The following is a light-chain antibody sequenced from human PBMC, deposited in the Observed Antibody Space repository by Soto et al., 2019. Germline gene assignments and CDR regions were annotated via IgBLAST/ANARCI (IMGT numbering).Light chain of an antibody. CDR1: QSINSY. Sequence: DLQMTQSPSSLSASVGDGVTITCRASQSINSYLNWYQQKPGKAPKLLIYGASSLQGGVPSRFSGSGSGTDFTLTISSLQPEDFTTYYCQQSYSTPRTFGQGTKVEIK. V-gene: IGKV1-39*01. CDR2: GAS. CDR3: QQSYSTPRT. J-gene: IGKJ1*01.